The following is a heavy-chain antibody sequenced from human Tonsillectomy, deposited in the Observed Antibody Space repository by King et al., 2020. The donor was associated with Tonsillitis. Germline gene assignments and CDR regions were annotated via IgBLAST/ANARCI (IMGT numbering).Heavy chain of an antibody. J-gene: IGHJ4*02. CDR3: ARQISQFKTSNYYPP. CDR1: GGSISSSSFY. CDR2: IYHSGNT. D-gene: IGHD3-9*01. V-gene: IGHV4-39*01. Sequence: QLQLQESGPGLVKPSETLSLTCTVSGGSISSSSFYWGWIRQPPGKGLEWIGSIYHSGNTYYNTSLKSRVSISVDTSKNQLSLKLNSVTAADTAVYYCARQISQFKTSNYYPPWSQGTLVTVSS.